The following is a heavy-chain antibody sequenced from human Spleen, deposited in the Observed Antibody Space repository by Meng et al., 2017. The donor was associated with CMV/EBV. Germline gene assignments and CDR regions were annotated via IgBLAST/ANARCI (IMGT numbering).Heavy chain of an antibody. J-gene: IGHJ4*02. CDR1: GYTFMSYG. CDR3: ARDNDWGPDY. Sequence: SCQTSGYTFMSYGISWVRQAPGQGLEWMGWIYPNSGGTHYAQKFQGRLTVTRDTSISTGYMELSSLGSDDTAVYYCARDNDWGPDYWGQGTLVTVSS. CDR2: IYPNSGGT. V-gene: IGHV1-2*02. D-gene: IGHD7-27*01.